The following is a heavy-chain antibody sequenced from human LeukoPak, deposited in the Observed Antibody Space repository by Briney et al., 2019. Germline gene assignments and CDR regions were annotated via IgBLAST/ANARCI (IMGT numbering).Heavy chain of an antibody. CDR3: ARAGYSSGWYYFDY. Sequence: PGGSPRLSCAASGFIFSTYGMHWVRQAPGKGLVWVSRSKNDGRSTSYADSVKGRFTISRDSAKNTLFLQMDSLRAEDTAVYYCARAGYSSGWYYFDYWGQGTLVTVSS. D-gene: IGHD6-19*01. J-gene: IGHJ4*02. V-gene: IGHV3-74*01. CDR1: GFIFSTYG. CDR2: SKNDGRST.